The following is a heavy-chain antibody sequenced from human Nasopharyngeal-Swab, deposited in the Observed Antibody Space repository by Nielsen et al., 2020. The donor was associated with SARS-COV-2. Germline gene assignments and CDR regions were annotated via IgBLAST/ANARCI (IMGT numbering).Heavy chain of an antibody. CDR2: IYPGDSDT. CDR3: ARDEGVYSSSSRGAFDI. D-gene: IGHD6-6*01. Sequence: GESLKISCKGSGYGFTSYWIGWVRQMPGKGLEWMGIIYPGDSDTRYSPSFQGQVTISADKSISTAYLQWSGLKASDTAMYYCARDEGVYSSSSRGAFDIWGQGTMVTVSS. CDR1: GYGFTSYW. V-gene: IGHV5-51*01. J-gene: IGHJ3*02.